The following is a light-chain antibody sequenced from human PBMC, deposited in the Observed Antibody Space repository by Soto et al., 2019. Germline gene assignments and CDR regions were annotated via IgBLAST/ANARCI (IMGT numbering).Light chain of an antibody. CDR3: QQRSNWPPGFT. J-gene: IGKJ3*01. CDR2: VAS. V-gene: IGKV3-11*01. CDR1: QSVSSY. Sequence: EIVLTQSPATLSLSPGERATLSCRASQSVSSYLAWYQQKPGQAPRLLIYVASNRATGIPARFSGSGSGTEFTLTISTLEPEDFAVYYCQQRSNWPPGFTFGPGTKVDIK.